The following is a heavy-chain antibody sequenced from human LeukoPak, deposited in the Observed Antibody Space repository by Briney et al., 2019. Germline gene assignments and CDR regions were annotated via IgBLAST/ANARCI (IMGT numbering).Heavy chain of an antibody. CDR3: ASTPYSSSSNYYYYYGMDV. CDR1: GYTFTGYG. V-gene: IGHV1-18*01. Sequence: ASVKVSCKASGYTFTGYGIIWVRQAPGQGLEWMGWISAYNGNTNYAQKLQGRVTMTTDTSTSTAYMEPRSLRSDDTAVYYCASTPYSSSSNYYYYYGMDVWGQGTTVTVSS. J-gene: IGHJ6*02. D-gene: IGHD6-6*01. CDR2: ISAYNGNT.